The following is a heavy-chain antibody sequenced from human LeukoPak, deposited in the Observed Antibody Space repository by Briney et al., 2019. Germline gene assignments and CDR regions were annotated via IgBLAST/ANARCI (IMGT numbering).Heavy chain of an antibody. V-gene: IGHV1-18*01. Sequence: PEASVKVSCKASGYTFTSYGISWARQAPGQGLEWMGWISASNGNTNYAQKLQGRVTMTTDTSTSTAYMELRSLRSDDTAVYYCARDQVDYYGFYAHDYWGQGTLVTVSS. J-gene: IGHJ4*02. CDR1: GYTFTSYG. CDR3: ARDQVDYYGFYAHDY. CDR2: ISASNGNT. D-gene: IGHD3-10*01.